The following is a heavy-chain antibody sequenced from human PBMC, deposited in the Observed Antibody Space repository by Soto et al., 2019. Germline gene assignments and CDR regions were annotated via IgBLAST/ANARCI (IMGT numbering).Heavy chain of an antibody. V-gene: IGHV5-10-1*01. CDR1: GYSFTSYW. CDR2: IDPSDSYT. Sequence: GESLKLSCKGSGYSFTSYWISWVRQMPGKGLEWMGRIDPSDSYTNYSPSFQGHVTISADKSISTAYLQWSSLKASDTAMYYCATTGEENWYFDLWGRGTLVTVSS. D-gene: IGHD7-27*01. J-gene: IGHJ2*01. CDR3: ATTGEENWYFDL.